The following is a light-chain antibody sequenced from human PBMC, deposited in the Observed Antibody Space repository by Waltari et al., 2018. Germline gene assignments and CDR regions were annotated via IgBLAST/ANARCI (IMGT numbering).Light chain of an antibody. CDR1: QSVSSSY. CDR2: GAS. J-gene: IGKJ1*01. CDR3: QQSMV. Sequence: EIVLTQSPGTLSLSPGERATLSCRASQSVSSSYLAWYQQKPGQAPRLLIYGASSRATGIPDRFSGSGSGTDFTLTISRLEPEDFAVYYCQQSMVFGQGTKVEIK. V-gene: IGKV3-20*01.